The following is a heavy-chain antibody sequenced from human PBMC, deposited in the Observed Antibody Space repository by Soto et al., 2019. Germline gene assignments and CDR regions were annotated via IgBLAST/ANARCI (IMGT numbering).Heavy chain of an antibody. Sequence: GGSLRLSCAASGFTFSGYPMSWVRQAPGKGLGCVSAISGSGGSTYYADSVKGRFAISRDNSKNTLYLQMNSLRAEDTAVYYCAKVRLVVGDSGPLSVYYMDGWGKGTTVTVAS. D-gene: IGHD2-15*01. CDR2: ISGSGGST. CDR3: AKVRLVVGDSGPLSVYYMDG. CDR1: GFTFSGYP. V-gene: IGHV3-23*01. J-gene: IGHJ6*03.